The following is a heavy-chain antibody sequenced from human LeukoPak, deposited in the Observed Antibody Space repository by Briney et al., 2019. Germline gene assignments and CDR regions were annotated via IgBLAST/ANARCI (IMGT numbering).Heavy chain of an antibody. V-gene: IGHV4-4*07. Sequence: PSETLSLTCTVSGGSISSYYWSWFRKPAGKGLEWIGRIYTSGSTNYNPSLKSRVTMSVDTSKNQFSLKLSSVTAADTAVYYCASSIAVAGTDYWGQGTLVTVSS. D-gene: IGHD6-19*01. CDR3: ASSIAVAGTDY. CDR2: IYTSGST. J-gene: IGHJ4*02. CDR1: GGSISSYY.